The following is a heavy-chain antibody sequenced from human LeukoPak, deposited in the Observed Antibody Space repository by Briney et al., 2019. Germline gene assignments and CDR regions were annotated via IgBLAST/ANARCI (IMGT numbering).Heavy chain of an antibody. CDR2: IDPSDSYI. CDR1: GYSYTNYW. J-gene: IGHJ4*02. D-gene: IGHD4-23*01. V-gene: IGHV5-10-1*01. Sequence: GESLNISCKGSGYSYTNYWISWVRQMPGKGLEWMGRIDPSDSYINHSPSFQGHVSISADKSVSTAYLQWSSLKASDSAMYYCARQPRGTVAFDYWGQGTLVTVSS. CDR3: ARQPRGTVAFDY.